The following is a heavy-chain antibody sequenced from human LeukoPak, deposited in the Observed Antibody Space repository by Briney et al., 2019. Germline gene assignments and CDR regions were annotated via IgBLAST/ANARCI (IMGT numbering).Heavy chain of an antibody. CDR3: ARDNHGDYGWLPLGNNWFDP. Sequence: ASVKVSCKASGYTFTSYAMNWVRQAPGQGLKWMGWINTNTGNPTYAQGFTGRFVFSLDTSVSTAYLQISSLKAEDTAVYYCARDNHGDYGWLPLGNNWFDPWGQGTLVTVSS. CDR1: GYTFTSYA. V-gene: IGHV7-4-1*02. J-gene: IGHJ5*02. D-gene: IGHD4-17*01. CDR2: INTNTGNP.